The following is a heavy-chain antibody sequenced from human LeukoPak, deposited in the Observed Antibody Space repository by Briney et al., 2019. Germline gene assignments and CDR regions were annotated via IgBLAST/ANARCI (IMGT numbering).Heavy chain of an antibody. CDR2: IYYSGST. CDR3: ARGGVVVPAGQEVDY. D-gene: IGHD2-2*01. Sequence: NPSETLSLTCTVSGGSISSYYWSWIRQPPGKGLEWIGYIYYSGSTNYNPSLKSRVTISVDTSKNQFSLKLSSVTAADTAVYYCARGGVVVPAGQEVDYWGQGTLVTVSS. CDR1: GGSISSYY. V-gene: IGHV4-59*01. J-gene: IGHJ4*02.